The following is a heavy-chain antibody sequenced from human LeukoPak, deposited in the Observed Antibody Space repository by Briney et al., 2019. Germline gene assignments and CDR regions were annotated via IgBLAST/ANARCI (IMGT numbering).Heavy chain of an antibody. V-gene: IGHV3-30*02. Sequence: PGGSLRLSCAASGFTFSSYGMHWVRQAPGKGLEWVAFIRYDGSNKYYADSVKGRFTISRDNSKNTLYLQMNSLRAEDTAVYYCAKDRFWRFSEWPDAFDIWGQGTMVTVSS. CDR1: GFTFSSYG. CDR3: AKDRFWRFSEWPDAFDI. CDR2: IRYDGSNK. J-gene: IGHJ3*02. D-gene: IGHD3-3*01.